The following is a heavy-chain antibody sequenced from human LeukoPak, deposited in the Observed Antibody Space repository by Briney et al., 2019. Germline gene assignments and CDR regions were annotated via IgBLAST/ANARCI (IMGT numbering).Heavy chain of an antibody. Sequence: PGGSLRLSCAASGFTFSSHEMNWVRQAPGKGLEWVSWISSSGNNIYHADSVKGRFTISRDNAKNSLYLQMNSLRVEDTAVYYCASFTDYWGQGTLVTVSS. CDR3: ASFTDY. J-gene: IGHJ4*02. V-gene: IGHV3-48*03. CDR1: GFTFSSHE. CDR2: ISSSGNNI.